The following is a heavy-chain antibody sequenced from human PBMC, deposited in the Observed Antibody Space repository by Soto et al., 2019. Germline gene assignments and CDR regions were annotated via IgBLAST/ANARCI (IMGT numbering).Heavy chain of an antibody. J-gene: IGHJ6*02. D-gene: IGHD3-9*01. V-gene: IGHV4-59*01. CDR1: GGCIDSYH. CDR3: AREARYFDWLLDPYYYYYYGMDV. Sequence: ETLCHPWTVSGGCIDSYHRSWIWQSPRKELEWIGYIYYSGSTNYNPSLKSRVTISVDTSKNQFSLKLSSVTAADTAVYYCAREARYFDWLLDPYYYYYYGMDVWGQGTTVT. CDR2: IYYSGST.